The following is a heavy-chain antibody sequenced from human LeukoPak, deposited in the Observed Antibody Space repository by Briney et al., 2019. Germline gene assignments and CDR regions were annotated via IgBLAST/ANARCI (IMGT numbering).Heavy chain of an antibody. D-gene: IGHD3-22*01. CDR1: GFTFSDYY. CDR3: AKDYYDSSGPFSY. Sequence: HRGGSLRLSCAASGFTFSDYYMSWIRQAPGKGLEWVSAISGSGGTTYDADSVKGRFTISRDNSKNTLYLQMNSLRAEDTAVYYCAKDYYDSSGPFSYWGQGTLVTVSS. CDR2: ISGSGGTT. V-gene: IGHV3-23*01. J-gene: IGHJ4*02.